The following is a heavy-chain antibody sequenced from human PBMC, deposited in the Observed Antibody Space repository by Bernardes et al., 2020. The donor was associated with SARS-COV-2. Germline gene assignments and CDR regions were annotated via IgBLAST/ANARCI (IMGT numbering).Heavy chain of an antibody. D-gene: IGHD3-3*02. CDR1: GFTFSDHN. Sequence: LRLSCAASGFTFSDHNMDWVRQTPGKGLEWVARIRKKTNSYTTEYAASVKGRFTISSDDSRNSLYLQINSLRTEDTAAYYCVRDSKTYAFDFWGQGTLVTVSS. J-gene: IGHJ3*01. V-gene: IGHV3-72*01. CDR3: VRDSKTYAFDF. CDR2: IRKKTNSYTT.